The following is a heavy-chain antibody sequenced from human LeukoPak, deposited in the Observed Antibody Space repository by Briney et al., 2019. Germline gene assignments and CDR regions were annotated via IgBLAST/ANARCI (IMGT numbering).Heavy chain of an antibody. D-gene: IGHD3-22*01. CDR1: GLPFSSYE. V-gene: IGHV3-48*03. CDR3: ARVYDKTPPPDY. Sequence: PGGSLRLSCAGSGLPFSSYEMNWVRQAPGKGLEWISHISSRGTTIYYADSVKGRFTISRDNAENSLYLRMNSLRVEDTGVYYCARVYDKTPPPDYWGQGTLVTVSS. CDR2: ISSRGTTI. J-gene: IGHJ4*02.